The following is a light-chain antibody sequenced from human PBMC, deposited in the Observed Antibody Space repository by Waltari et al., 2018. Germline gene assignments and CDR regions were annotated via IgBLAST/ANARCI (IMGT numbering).Light chain of an antibody. J-gene: IGKJ5*01. CDR3: QQRASWPPIT. CDR2: DAS. CDR1: QNVYSY. Sequence: EIQSTQSPATLSLSPGETDPCSSRASQNVYSYLVWYQQTPGHTPRLLIQDASIRAPGIPDRFSGSGSGTDFTLTISSLEPEDFAVYYCQQRASWPPITFGQGTRLEIK. V-gene: IGKV3-11*01.